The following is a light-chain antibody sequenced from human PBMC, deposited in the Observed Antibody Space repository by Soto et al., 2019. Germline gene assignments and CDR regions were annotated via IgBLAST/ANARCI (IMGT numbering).Light chain of an antibody. Sequence: EIALTKSPGTLSLYPVKRATLSCRASQSVSSYLAWFQQKPGQAPRLLIYDASNRDTGIPARFSGSGSGTDFTLTIRGLEPEDFAVYYCQQRSNWLWTFGQGTTLDIK. CDR3: QQRSNWLWT. V-gene: IGKV3-11*01. CDR2: DAS. CDR1: QSVSSY. J-gene: IGKJ1*01.